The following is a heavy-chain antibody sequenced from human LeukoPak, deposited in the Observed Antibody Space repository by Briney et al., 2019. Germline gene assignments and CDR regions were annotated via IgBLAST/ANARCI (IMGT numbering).Heavy chain of an antibody. CDR2: IYNGGII. J-gene: IGHJ4*02. V-gene: IGHV4-4*07. D-gene: IGHD5-12*01. CDR3: ARGSSGYDFYYFDS. Sequence: SETLSLTCTVSGDSISRYYWSWIRQPAGKGLEWIGRIYNGGIITYNPSLKSRVTMSIDTSNNQFSLKLSSATAADTAVYYCARGSSGYDFYYFDSWGQGILVTVSS. CDR1: GDSISRYY.